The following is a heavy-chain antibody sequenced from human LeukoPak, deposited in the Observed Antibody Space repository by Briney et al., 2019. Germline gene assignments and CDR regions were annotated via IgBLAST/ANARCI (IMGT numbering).Heavy chain of an antibody. V-gene: IGHV3-23*01. CDR3: ARGSSGWFDDNWFDP. CDR2: ISGSGDNT. CDR1: GFTFSSYA. D-gene: IGHD6-19*01. J-gene: IGHJ5*02. Sequence: GGSLRLSCAASGFTFSSYAMNWVRQAPGKGLEWVSIISGSGDNTYYTDSVKGRFTISRDNSKNTLFLQMNSLRAEDTAVYSCARGSSGWFDDNWFDPWGQGTLVTVSS.